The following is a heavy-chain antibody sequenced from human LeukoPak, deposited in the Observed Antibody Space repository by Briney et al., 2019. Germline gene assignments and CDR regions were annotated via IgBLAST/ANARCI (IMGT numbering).Heavy chain of an antibody. J-gene: IGHJ4*02. V-gene: IGHV4-59*12. CDR1: GGSISGYY. CDR3: ARGRWLSSGWSFAY. CDR2: VYYSENT. D-gene: IGHD6-19*01. Sequence: SETLSLTCSVSGGSISGYYWSWIRQPPGKELEWIGYVYYSENTKYNPSLESRITISLDTSKNQFSLQLDSVTPEDTAVYYCARGRWLSSGWSFAYWGQGTLVTVSS.